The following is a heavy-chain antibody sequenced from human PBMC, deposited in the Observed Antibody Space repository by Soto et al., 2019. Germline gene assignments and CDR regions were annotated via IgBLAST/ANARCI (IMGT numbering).Heavy chain of an antibody. J-gene: IGHJ6*02. CDR2: ISSSSSTI. V-gene: IGHV3-48*01. D-gene: IGHD1-26*01. CDR3: VRDIYSGSFVGYYYYGMDV. CDR1: GFTFSSYS. Sequence: GGSLRLSCAASGFTFSSYSMNWVRQAPGKGLEWVSYISSSSSTIYYADSVKGRFTISRDNAKNSLYLQMNSLRAEDMAVYYCVRDIYSGSFVGYYYYGMDVWGQGTTVTLA.